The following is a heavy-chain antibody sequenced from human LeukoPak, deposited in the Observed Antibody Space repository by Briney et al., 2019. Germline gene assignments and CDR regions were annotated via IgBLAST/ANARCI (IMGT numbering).Heavy chain of an antibody. J-gene: IGHJ4*02. CDR3: AKGPPRGYSYGYRDY. CDR1: GFTFSSYA. D-gene: IGHD5-18*01. Sequence: GGSLRLSCAASGFTFSSYAMSWARQAPGKGLEWVSGISGSGGSTYYADSVKGRFTISRDNSKNTLYLQMNSLRAEDTAVYYCAKGPPRGYSYGYRDYWGQGTLVTVSS. CDR2: ISGSGGST. V-gene: IGHV3-23*01.